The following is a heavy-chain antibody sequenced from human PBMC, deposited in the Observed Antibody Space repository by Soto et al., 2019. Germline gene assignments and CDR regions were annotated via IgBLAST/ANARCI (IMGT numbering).Heavy chain of an antibody. D-gene: IGHD2-8*01. J-gene: IGHJ6*02. CDR3: ARYVGYCINGVCPFHYYYYGMDV. Sequence: GESLKISCKGSGYSFTSYWIGWVRQMPGKGLERMGIIYPGDSDTRYSPSFQGQVTISADKSISTAYLQWSSLKASDTAMYFCARYVGYCINGVCPFHYYYYGMDVWGQGTAVTVSS. V-gene: IGHV5-51*01. CDR1: GYSFTSYW. CDR2: IYPGDSDT.